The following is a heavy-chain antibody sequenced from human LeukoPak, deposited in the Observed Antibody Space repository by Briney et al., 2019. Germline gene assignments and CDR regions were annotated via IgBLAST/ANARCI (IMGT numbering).Heavy chain of an antibody. CDR3: ARVRATYCGGDGYKYYYYYMDV. V-gene: IGHV3-48*03. CDR2: IIIFGRAI. CDR1: GFAFSGYE. Sequence: PGGSLTLSCAASGFAFSGYEMNWVGPAPRRGGEWVSYIIIFGRAIYYAHALKGPFTTSTDNAKYSLYLQMNSLRAEDTAVYYCARVRATYCGGDGYKYYYYYMDVWGKGTTVTVSS. D-gene: IGHD2-21*02. J-gene: IGHJ6*03.